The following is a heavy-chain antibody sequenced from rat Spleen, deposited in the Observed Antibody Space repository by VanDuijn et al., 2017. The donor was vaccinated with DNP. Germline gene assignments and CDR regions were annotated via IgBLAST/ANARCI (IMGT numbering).Heavy chain of an antibody. CDR1: GFTFSSYW. Sequence: EVKLVETGGGLVQPGRSLKLSCVASGFTFSSYWMYWIRQAPGKGLEWVASINTDGGSPYYPDSVKGRFAISRHNAENTVYLQMNSLRSEDTATYFCARHGRVTTVAAYWYFDFWGPGTMVTVSS. V-gene: IGHV5-58*01. D-gene: IGHD1-11*01. CDR3: ARHGRVTTVAAYWYFDF. CDR2: INTDGGSP. J-gene: IGHJ1*01.